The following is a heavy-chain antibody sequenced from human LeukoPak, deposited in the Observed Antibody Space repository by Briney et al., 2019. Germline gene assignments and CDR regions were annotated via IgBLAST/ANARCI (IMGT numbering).Heavy chain of an antibody. Sequence: ASVKVSCKASGYTFTGYYMHWVRQAPGQGLEWMGWIDPNSGGTNYAQKFQGRVTMTRDTSISTAYMELSRLRSDDTAVYYCARNFYFDSSGYYHYWGQGTLVTVSS. CDR2: IDPNSGGT. V-gene: IGHV1-2*02. CDR3: ARNFYFDSSGYYHY. D-gene: IGHD3-22*01. CDR1: GYTFTGYY. J-gene: IGHJ4*02.